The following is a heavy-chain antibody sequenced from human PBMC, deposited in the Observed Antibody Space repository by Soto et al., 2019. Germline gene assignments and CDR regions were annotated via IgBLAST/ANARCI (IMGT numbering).Heavy chain of an antibody. D-gene: IGHD3-9*01. CDR1: GGSISTSRSY. J-gene: IGHJ5*02. CDR3: ARQPPTGDTDWWFDP. Sequence: QLQLLESGPGLVKASETLSLTCNVSGGSISTSRSYWAWIRQPPGNGLEWLANIFYSGSTYYNPSLASRVTVSFDTSKNEFTLKLRSVTAADTAVYYCARQPPTGDTDWWFDPWGQGTLFTVSS. V-gene: IGHV4-39*01. CDR2: IFYSGST.